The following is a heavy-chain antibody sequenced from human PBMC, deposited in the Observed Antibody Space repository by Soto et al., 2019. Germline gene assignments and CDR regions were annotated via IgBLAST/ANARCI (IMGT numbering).Heavy chain of an antibody. V-gene: IGHV3-7*03. CDR3: ARWHSSGWYLDI. CDR1: GFTFSNYW. D-gene: IGHD6-19*01. CDR2: INPDGTLK. J-gene: IGHJ4*02. Sequence: EVQLVESGGGLVQPGGSLRLSCAASGFTFSNYWMSWVRQAPGKGLEWVASINPDGTLKYYVDSVKGRFTISRDNAKNSFSLQMISLRAEDTAVYSCARWHSSGWYLDIWGQGTLLSVSS.